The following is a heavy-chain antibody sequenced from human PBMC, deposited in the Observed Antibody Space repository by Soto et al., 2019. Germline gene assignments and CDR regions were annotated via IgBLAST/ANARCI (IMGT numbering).Heavy chain of an antibody. D-gene: IGHD3-3*02. Sequence: QLQLQESGPGLVKPSETLSLTCTVSGGSSISSSYYWGWIRQRPGKGLEWIGSIYYSGSTYYNPSRKSRVTISVDTSKNHFSLKLSSVTAADTAVYYCASPKIAFYNRFDPWGQGTLVTVSS. J-gene: IGHJ5*02. CDR2: IYYSGST. V-gene: IGHV4-39*02. CDR3: ASPKIAFYNRFDP. CDR1: GGSSISSSYY.